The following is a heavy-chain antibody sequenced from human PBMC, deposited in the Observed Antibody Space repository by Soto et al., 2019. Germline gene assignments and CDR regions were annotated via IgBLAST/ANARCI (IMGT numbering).Heavy chain of an antibody. CDR3: AKEGGLSGSYYISSSYYFDY. J-gene: IGHJ4*02. CDR1: GFTFSSYG. V-gene: IGHV3-30*18. D-gene: IGHD1-26*01. CDR2: ISYDGSNT. Sequence: QVRLVESGGGVVQPGRSLRLSCVASGFTFSSYGMHWVRQAPGKGLEWVAIISYDGSNTYYADSVKGRFTISRDNSKKTLYLQMNSLRAEDTSVYYCAKEGGLSGSYYISSSYYFDYWGQGTLVTVSS.